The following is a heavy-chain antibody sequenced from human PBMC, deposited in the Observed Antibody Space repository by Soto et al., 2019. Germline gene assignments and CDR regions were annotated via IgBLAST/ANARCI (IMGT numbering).Heavy chain of an antibody. Sequence: QVQLVQSGAEVKKPGASVKVFCKASGYTFTSYAMHWVRQAPGQRLEWMGWINVGKGDTKYSQKFQGRVTITRDTSATTAYMELSSLRSEDTAVYYCARRCSTPNCNEGYNWFDPWGQGTLVIVSS. CDR2: INVGKGDT. CDR3: ARRCSTPNCNEGYNWFDP. CDR1: GYTFTSYA. J-gene: IGHJ5*02. D-gene: IGHD2-2*01. V-gene: IGHV1-3*01.